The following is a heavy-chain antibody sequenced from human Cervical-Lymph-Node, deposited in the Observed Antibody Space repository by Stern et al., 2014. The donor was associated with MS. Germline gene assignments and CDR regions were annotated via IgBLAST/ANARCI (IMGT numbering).Heavy chain of an antibody. V-gene: IGHV4-31*03. CDR2: IYYSGST. D-gene: IGHD1-14*01. J-gene: IGHJ5*02. CDR3: ARGSGDRAHSWFDP. CDR1: GGSISSGGTY. Sequence: QLQLQESGPGLVKPSQTLSLTCTVSGGSISSGGTYWTWIRQNPGKGLEWIGHIYYSGSTYYNPSLKNRVMISIDASTSQFSLKVNSVTAADTGVYYCARGSGDRAHSWFDPWGQGTLVTVSS.